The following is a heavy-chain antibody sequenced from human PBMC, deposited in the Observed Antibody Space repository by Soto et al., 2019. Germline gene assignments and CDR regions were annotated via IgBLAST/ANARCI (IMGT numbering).Heavy chain of an antibody. J-gene: IGHJ6*02. CDR1: RFISSTSG. D-gene: IGHD5-12*01. Sequence: QVQLVESGGGVVQPGRSLRLSCAASRFISSTSGMHWVRQVPGKGLEWVAVISSDGSKKYYADSVRGQFTISRDKAKNTLYGEMNSLRAEDTDVYYCVKGLDVSSGYGDGGMEDWGHGTTVTVSS. V-gene: IGHV3-30*18. CDR3: VKGLDVSSGYGDGGMED. CDR2: ISSDGSKK.